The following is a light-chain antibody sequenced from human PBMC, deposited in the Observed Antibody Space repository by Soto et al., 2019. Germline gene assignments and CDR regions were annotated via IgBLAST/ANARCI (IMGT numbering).Light chain of an antibody. CDR3: QQRSNWPPIT. V-gene: IGKV3-11*01. Sequence: EIVLTQSPATLSLAPGERSTLSCRASQSVDSYLAWYQQKPGQAPSLLIYDASDRATCIPARFSGSGSGTDFTLTISSLEPEDFAVYYCQQRSNWPPITFGQGTRLEIK. CDR1: QSVDSY. J-gene: IGKJ5*01. CDR2: DAS.